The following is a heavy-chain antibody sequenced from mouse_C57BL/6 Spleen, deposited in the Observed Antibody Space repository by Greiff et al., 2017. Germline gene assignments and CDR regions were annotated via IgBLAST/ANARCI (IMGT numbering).Heavy chain of an antibody. Sequence: EVQRVESGGDLVKPGGSLKLSCAASGFTFSSYGMSWVRQTPDKRLEWVATISSGGSYTYYPDSVKGRFTISRDNAKNTLYLQMSSLKSEDTAMYYCARQITTVVAWYFDVWGTGTTVTVSS. CDR1: GFTFSSYG. V-gene: IGHV5-6*01. J-gene: IGHJ1*03. CDR2: ISSGGSYT. D-gene: IGHD1-1*01. CDR3: ARQITTVVAWYFDV.